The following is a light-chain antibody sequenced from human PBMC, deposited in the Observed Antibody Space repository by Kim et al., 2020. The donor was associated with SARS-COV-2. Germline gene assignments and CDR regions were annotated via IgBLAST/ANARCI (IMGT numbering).Light chain of an antibody. Sequence: TVTDTCPGSSGIMLFKNVQWCQQRPGRAPIAVVLEESERPSGGPGRFSGSIDSSSNTASLTITGLQTEDEADYYCKSYENDGNQMFGGGTQLTVL. CDR3: KSYENDGNQM. CDR2: EES. CDR1: SGIMLFKN. J-gene: IGLJ3*02. V-gene: IGLV6-57*02.